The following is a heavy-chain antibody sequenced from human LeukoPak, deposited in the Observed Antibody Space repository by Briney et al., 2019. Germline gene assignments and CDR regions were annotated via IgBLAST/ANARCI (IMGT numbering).Heavy chain of an antibody. CDR2: IYGSGST. D-gene: IGHD2/OR15-2a*01. J-gene: IGHJ5*02. V-gene: IGHV4-61*02. CDR3: ARGWGSTSSNYFDP. CDR1: GGSIISNNFY. Sequence: SRTLSLTCTVSGGSIISNNFYWSWIRQPAGKGLEWIGRIYGSGSTNYSPSLRSRVTISMDTSKNQFSLNLNSVTAADTAVYFCARGWGSTSSNYFDPWGQGTLVTVSS.